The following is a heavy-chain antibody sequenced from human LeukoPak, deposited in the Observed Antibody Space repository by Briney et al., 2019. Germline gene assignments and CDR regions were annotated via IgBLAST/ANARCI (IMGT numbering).Heavy chain of an antibody. J-gene: IGHJ4*02. D-gene: IGHD3-3*01. Sequence: PGGSLRLSCAASGFTFSSYAMSWVRQAPGKGLEWVSAISGSGGSTYYADSVKGRFTISRDNSKNTLYLQMNSLRAEDTAVYYCAKGHYTLLFWSGPPRAFDYWGQGTLVTVSS. CDR3: AKGHYTLLFWSGPPRAFDY. CDR1: GFTFSSYA. V-gene: IGHV3-23*01. CDR2: ISGSGGST.